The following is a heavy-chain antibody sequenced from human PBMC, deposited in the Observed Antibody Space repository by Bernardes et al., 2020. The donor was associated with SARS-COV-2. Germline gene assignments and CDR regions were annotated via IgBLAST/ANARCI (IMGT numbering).Heavy chain of an antibody. CDR1: GGSISSSNW. V-gene: IGHV4-4*02. CDR3: ARHHSSGWFPTQRHFDY. CDR2: IYHSGST. Sequence: SETLSLTCAVSGGSISSSNWWSWVRQPPGKGLEWIGEIYHSGSTNYNPSLKSRVTISVDKSKNQFSLKLSSVTAADTAVYYCARHHSSGWFPTQRHFDYWGQGTQVTVSS. J-gene: IGHJ4*02. D-gene: IGHD6-19*01.